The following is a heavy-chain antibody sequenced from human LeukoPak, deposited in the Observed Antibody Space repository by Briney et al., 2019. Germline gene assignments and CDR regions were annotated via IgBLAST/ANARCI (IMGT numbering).Heavy chain of an antibody. J-gene: IGHJ4*02. Sequence: PSETLSLTCSVSGGSVSSDSSYWSWIRQAPGKGLEWVSYVSSSSSYTNYAGSVKGRFTISRDNAKNSLYLQMNSLRAEDTAVYYCAREAYSSSSRYDYWGQGTLVTVSS. CDR2: VSSSSSYT. D-gene: IGHD6-6*01. CDR3: AREAYSSSSRYDY. V-gene: IGHV3-11*06. CDR1: GGSVSSDSSY.